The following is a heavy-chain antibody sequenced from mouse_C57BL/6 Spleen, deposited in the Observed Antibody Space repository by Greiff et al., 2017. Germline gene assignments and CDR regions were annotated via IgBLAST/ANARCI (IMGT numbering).Heavy chain of an antibody. CDR3: TRAFYYDYDEAY. Sequence: EVQRVESGEGLVKPGGSLKLSCAASGFTFSSYAMSWVRQTPEKRLEWVAYISSGGDYIYYAATVKGRFTISRDNARNTLYLQMSSLKSEDTAMYYCTRAFYYDYDEAYWGQGTLVTVSA. J-gene: IGHJ3*01. CDR2: ISSGGDYI. CDR1: GFTFSSYA. D-gene: IGHD2-4*01. V-gene: IGHV5-9-1*02.